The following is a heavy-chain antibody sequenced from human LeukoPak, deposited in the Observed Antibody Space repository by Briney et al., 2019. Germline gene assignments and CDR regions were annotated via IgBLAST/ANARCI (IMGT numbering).Heavy chain of an antibody. J-gene: IGHJ4*02. Sequence: TGGSLRLSCAASGFTFSSYWMSWVRQAPGKGLEWVANIKQDGSEKYYVDSVKGRFTISRDNAKNSLYLQMNSLRAEDTAVYYCARDPGQLWLLGLDYWGQGTLVTVSS. CDR1: GFTFSSYW. V-gene: IGHV3-7*01. CDR2: IKQDGSEK. CDR3: ARDPGQLWLLGLDY. D-gene: IGHD5-18*01.